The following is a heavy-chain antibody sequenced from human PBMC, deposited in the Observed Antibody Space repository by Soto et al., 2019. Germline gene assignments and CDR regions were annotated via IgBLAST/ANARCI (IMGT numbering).Heavy chain of an antibody. D-gene: IGHD3-3*01. Sequence: QVQLQQCGAGLLKPSETLSLTCAVYGGSFSGYYWSWIRQPPGKGLEWIGEINHSGSTNYNPSLKSRVTISVDTSKKQFSLKRSSVTAADTAVYYCARGYFGVVNDAFDIWGQGTMVTVSS. CDR3: ARGYFGVVNDAFDI. J-gene: IGHJ3*02. CDR1: GGSFSGYY. CDR2: INHSGST. V-gene: IGHV4-34*01.